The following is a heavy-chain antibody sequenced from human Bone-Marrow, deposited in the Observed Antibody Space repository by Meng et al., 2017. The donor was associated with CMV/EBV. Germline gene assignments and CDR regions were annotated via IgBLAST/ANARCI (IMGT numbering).Heavy chain of an antibody. D-gene: IGHD1-26*01. CDR1: GYTFTSYD. V-gene: IGHV1-8*01. Sequence: ASVKVSCKASGYTFTSYDINWVRQATGQGLEWMGWMNPNSGNTGYAQKFQGRVTMTRNTSISTAYMELSSLRSEDTAVYYCARCPVDGATGYYYHYGMDVWGQGTTVTVSS. CDR2: MNPNSGNT. J-gene: IGHJ6*02. CDR3: ARCPVDGATGYYYHYGMDV.